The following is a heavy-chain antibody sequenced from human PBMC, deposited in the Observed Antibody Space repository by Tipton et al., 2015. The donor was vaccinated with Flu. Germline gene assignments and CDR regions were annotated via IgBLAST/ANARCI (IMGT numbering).Heavy chain of an antibody. D-gene: IGHD6-13*01. CDR1: GGSISSSAYY. CDR3: AIDDFGSSWYGY. V-gene: IGHV4-39*07. J-gene: IGHJ4*02. CDR2: IYYSGST. Sequence: TLSLTCTVSGGSISSSAYYWGWIRQTPGKGLEWIGNIYYSGSTFYNPSLKSRVTISLDKSTNQFSLRLSYVTAADTAIYYCAIDDFGSSWYGYWGQGSLVTVSS.